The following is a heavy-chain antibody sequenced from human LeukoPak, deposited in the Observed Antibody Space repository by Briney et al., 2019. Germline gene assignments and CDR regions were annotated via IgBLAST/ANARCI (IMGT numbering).Heavy chain of an antibody. V-gene: IGHV4-59*08. Sequence: SETLSLTCTVSGGSINSYYWSWIRQPPGKGLEWIGCIYYSGSTNYNPSLKSRVTISVDTSKNQFSLKLSSVTAADTAVYYCARHGSTYALRNWGQGTLVTVSS. CDR1: GGSINSYY. J-gene: IGHJ4*02. D-gene: IGHD2-2*01. CDR3: ARHGSTYALRN. CDR2: IYYSGST.